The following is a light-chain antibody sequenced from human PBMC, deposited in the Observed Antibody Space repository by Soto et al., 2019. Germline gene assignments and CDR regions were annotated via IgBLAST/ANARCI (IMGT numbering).Light chain of an antibody. J-gene: IGKJ5*01. CDR3: QQYGSSPIT. CDR2: GAS. V-gene: IGKV3-20*01. CDR1: QSIMNNY. Sequence: EVVLTQSPGTLPLSPGERVTLSCRASQSIMNNYLAWYQQKPGQAPRLLIYGASSRVTGIPDRFSGSGSGTDFTLTISILEPEDFAVYHCQQYGSSPITFGQGTRLEIK.